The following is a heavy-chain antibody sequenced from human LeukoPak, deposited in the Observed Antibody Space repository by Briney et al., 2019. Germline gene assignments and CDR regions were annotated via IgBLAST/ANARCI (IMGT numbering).Heavy chain of an antibody. V-gene: IGHV3-74*01. Sequence: GSLRLSCAGSEFTFRSYSMHWVRQAPGKGLVWVSRINSDGINTSYADSVKGRFTISRDNAKNTLNLQMNSLRAEDTAVYYCARDLGQYYDTSDNWFDPWGQGTLVTVSS. J-gene: IGHJ5*02. CDR1: EFTFRSYS. D-gene: IGHD3-22*01. CDR3: ARDLGQYYDTSDNWFDP. CDR2: INSDGINT.